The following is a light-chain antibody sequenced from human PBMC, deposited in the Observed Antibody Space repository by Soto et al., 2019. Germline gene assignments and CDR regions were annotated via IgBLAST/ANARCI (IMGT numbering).Light chain of an antibody. CDR2: WAS. CDR3: HQLDSTPVT. J-gene: IGKJ4*01. V-gene: IGKV4-1*01. Sequence: DIVLTQAPGARIVSLGERATSHCKSSQSVFYNSNNNNYLAWYQLKPGQPHNLLISWASTRESGVPDRVSGSVSGTDFTLAISSLHAEDAAVYYCHQLDSTPVTFVGGT. CDR1: QSVFYNSNNNNY.